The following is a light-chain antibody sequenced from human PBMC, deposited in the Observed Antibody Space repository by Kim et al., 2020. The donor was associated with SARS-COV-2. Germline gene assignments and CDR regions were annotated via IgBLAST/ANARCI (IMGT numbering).Light chain of an antibody. CDR2: GAS. CDR3: QQYGSSAPLT. J-gene: IGKJ4*01. CDR1: QTVSNND. Sequence: SPGERATLSCRASQTVSNNDLAWYQQTPGQAPRLLIYGASSRATGIPDRFSGSGSGTDFTLTINRLEPEDFAVYYCQQYGSSAPLTFGGGTKWISN. V-gene: IGKV3-20*01.